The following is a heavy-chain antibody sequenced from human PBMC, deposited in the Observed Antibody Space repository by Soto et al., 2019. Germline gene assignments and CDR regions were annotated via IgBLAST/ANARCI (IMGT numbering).Heavy chain of an antibody. D-gene: IGHD6-19*01. Sequence: EVQLVESGGGLVQPGGSLRLSCAASGFTFSNYAMDWVRQAPGKVLEYVSGISSNGVGTYYANSVKDRFTISRDNSKNTLYLQIGSLRAEDMAVYFCARREQSDYYLMDVWGKGTSVTVS. V-gene: IGHV3-64*01. CDR2: ISSNGVGT. J-gene: IGHJ6*03. CDR3: ARREQSDYYLMDV. CDR1: GFTFSNYA.